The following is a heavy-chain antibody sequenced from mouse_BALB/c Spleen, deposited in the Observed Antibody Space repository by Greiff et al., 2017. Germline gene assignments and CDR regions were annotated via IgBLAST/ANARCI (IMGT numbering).Heavy chain of an antibody. J-gene: IGHJ4*01. Sequence: QVTLNVSGPGILKPSQTLSLTCSFSGFSLSTSGMGVGWIRQPSGKGLEWLAHIWWDDDKYYNPSLKSQLTISKDTSRNQVFLKITSVDTADTATYYGARKGHYGSSYGDAMDYWGQGTSVTVSS. CDR1: GFSLSTSGMG. CDR2: IWWDDDK. D-gene: IGHD1-1*01. V-gene: IGHV8-8*01. CDR3: ARKGHYGSSYGDAMDY.